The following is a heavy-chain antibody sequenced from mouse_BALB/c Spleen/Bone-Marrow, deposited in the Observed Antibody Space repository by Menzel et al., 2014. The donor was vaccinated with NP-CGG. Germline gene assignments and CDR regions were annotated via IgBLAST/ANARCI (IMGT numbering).Heavy chain of an antibody. J-gene: IGHJ3*01. Sequence: EVKLVESGGGLVQPKGSLKLSCAASGFTFNTHAMNWVRQAPGKGLEWVARIRSKSNNYATYYADSVKDRFTISRDDSQSMLYLQMNNLKTEDTAMYYCVRSYYYGSRGFAYWGQGTLVTVSA. D-gene: IGHD1-1*01. CDR1: GFTFNTHA. V-gene: IGHV10-1*02. CDR2: IRSKSNNYAT. CDR3: VRSYYYGSRGFAY.